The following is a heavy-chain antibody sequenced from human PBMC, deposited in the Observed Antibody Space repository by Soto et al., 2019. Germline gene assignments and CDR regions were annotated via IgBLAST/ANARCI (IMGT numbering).Heavy chain of an antibody. V-gene: IGHV4-59*04. CDR3: ACCSGGSCYNSWFDP. CDR1: GGSISSYY. Sequence: SETLSLTCTVSGGSISSYYWSWIRQPPGKGLEWIGYIYHSGSTYYNPSLKSRVTISVDRSKNQFSLKLSPVTAADTAVYYCACCSGGSCYNSWFDPWGQGTLVTVSS. CDR2: IYHSGST. J-gene: IGHJ5*02. D-gene: IGHD2-15*01.